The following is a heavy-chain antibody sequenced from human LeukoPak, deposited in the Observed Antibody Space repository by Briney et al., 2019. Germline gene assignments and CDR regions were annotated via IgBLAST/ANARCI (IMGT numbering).Heavy chain of an antibody. D-gene: IGHD4-17*01. CDR2: INHSGST. V-gene: IGHV4-34*01. Sequence: SETLSLTCAVYGGPFSGYYWSWIRQPPGKGLEWIGEINHSGSTNYNPSLKSRVTISVDTSKNQFSLKLSSVTAADTAVYYCARGSDDYGDYYFFDYWGQGTLVTVSS. CDR3: ARGSDDYGDYYFFDY. CDR1: GGPFSGYY. J-gene: IGHJ4*02.